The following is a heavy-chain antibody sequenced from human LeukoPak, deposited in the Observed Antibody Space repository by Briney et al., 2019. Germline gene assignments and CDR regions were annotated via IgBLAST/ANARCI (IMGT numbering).Heavy chain of an antibody. V-gene: IGHV3-21*01. Sequence: PGGSLRLSCAASGFTFSSYSMNWVRQAPGKGLEWGSSIVSSGSYIYYADSVKGRFTISRDNAKNSLYLQMNSLRAEDTAVYYCVRESGGCCSTISCYKGYFDYCGQGTLVTVSS. J-gene: IGHJ4*02. CDR2: IVSSGSYI. D-gene: IGHD2-2*02. CDR3: VRESGGCCSTISCYKGYFDY. CDR1: GFTFSSYS.